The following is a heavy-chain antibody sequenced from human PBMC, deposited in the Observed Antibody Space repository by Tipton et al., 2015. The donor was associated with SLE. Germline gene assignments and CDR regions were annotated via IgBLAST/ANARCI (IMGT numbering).Heavy chain of an antibody. Sequence: TLSLTCTVSAGSIRSYHWSWIRQPPGKGLEWIGYIYYSGNTYYDPSLGSRLTISVDTSKDQFSLRLTSVTAADTAVYYCARATDWNLSPDVWGKGTTVTVSS. CDR1: AGSIRSYH. J-gene: IGHJ6*04. V-gene: IGHV4-59*12. CDR3: ARATDWNLSPDV. CDR2: IYYSGNT. D-gene: IGHD1-7*01.